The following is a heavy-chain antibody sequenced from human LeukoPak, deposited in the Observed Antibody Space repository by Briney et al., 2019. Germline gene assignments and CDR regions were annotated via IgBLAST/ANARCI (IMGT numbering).Heavy chain of an antibody. Sequence: GGSLRLSCAASGFSFSSHGMSWVRQAPGKGLEWVSGIIGGAGSTYYADSVKGRFTISRDNSKNTLYLQMNSLRAEDTAVYYCAKDGRRDGYNLDYWGQGTLVTVSS. D-gene: IGHD5-24*01. CDR1: GFSFSSHG. CDR2: IIGGAGST. V-gene: IGHV3-23*01. CDR3: AKDGRRDGYNLDY. J-gene: IGHJ4*02.